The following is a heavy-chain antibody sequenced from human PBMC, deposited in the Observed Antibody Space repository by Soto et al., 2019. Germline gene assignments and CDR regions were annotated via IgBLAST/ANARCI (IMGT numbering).Heavy chain of an antibody. Sequence: QVQLVESGGGVVQPGRSLRLSCAASGFTFSSYGMHWVRQARGKGLECVAVIWYDGSNKYYADSVKGRFTISRDNSKNPLYLQMNRLRAEDTAVYYCARDIAAAGTSYYYYGMDAWGQGTTVTVSS. V-gene: IGHV3-33*01. CDR1: GFTFSSYG. D-gene: IGHD6-13*01. CDR3: ARDIAAAGTSYYYYGMDA. CDR2: IWYDGSNK. J-gene: IGHJ6*02.